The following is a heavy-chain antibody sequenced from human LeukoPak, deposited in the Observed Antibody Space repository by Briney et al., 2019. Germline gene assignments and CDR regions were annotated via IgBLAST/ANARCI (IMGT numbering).Heavy chain of an antibody. D-gene: IGHD2-21*02. CDR2: INPNSGGT. CDR3: ARGGSTDSIHSCGGNCYFLDY. V-gene: IGHV1-2*02. CDR1: GYTFTGNH. J-gene: IGHJ4*02. Sequence: ASVRVSCKASGYTFTGNHMHWVRQAPGQGLEWMGWINPNSGGTNYAQKFQGRVIMTRDTSISTAYMELSRLGSDDTAVYYCARGGSTDSIHSCGGNCYFLDYWGQGTLVTVSS.